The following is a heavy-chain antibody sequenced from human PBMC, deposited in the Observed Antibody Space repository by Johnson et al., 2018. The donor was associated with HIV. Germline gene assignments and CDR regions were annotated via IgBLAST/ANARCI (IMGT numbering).Heavy chain of an antibody. CDR2: ISGSGGST. Sequence: VQLLESGGGLVQPGGSLRLSCAASGFTFSSYAMGWVRQAPGKGLEWVTGISGSGGSTYYADSVKGRFTISRDNSKNTLYLQMNSLRAEDTAVYYCAKDVAQSGRYSVAFDIWGQGTMVTVSS. V-gene: IGHV3-23*01. J-gene: IGHJ3*02. CDR1: GFTFSSYA. CDR3: AKDVAQSGRYSVAFDI. D-gene: IGHD1-26*01.